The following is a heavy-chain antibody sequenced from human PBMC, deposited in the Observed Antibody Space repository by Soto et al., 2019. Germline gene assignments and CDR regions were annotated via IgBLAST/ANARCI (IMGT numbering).Heavy chain of an antibody. CDR3: AKDGLSNSPSAIDY. D-gene: IGHD4-4*01. Sequence: PGESLKISCKASGDSFTTYWINWVRQMPGKGLEWMGRIDPSDSYTNYSPSFEGLVTISADKSTSTAYLQWSSLKASDTGIFYCAKDGLSNSPSAIDYWGQGTLVTVSS. CDR2: IDPSDSYT. V-gene: IGHV5-10-1*01. J-gene: IGHJ4*02. CDR1: GDSFTTYW.